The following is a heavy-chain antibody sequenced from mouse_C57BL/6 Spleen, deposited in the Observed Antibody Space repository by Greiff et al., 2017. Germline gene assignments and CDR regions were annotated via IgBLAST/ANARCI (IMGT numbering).Heavy chain of an antibody. Sequence: VQLQQSGAELVKPGASVKLSCTASGFNIKDYYMHWVKQRTEQGLEWIGRIDPEDGETKYAPNFQGKATITADTSSNTAYLQLSSLTSEDTAVYYCARDDYFDYWGQGTTLTVSS. CDR2: IDPEDGET. J-gene: IGHJ2*01. CDR3: ARDDYFDY. CDR1: GFNIKDYY. V-gene: IGHV14-2*01.